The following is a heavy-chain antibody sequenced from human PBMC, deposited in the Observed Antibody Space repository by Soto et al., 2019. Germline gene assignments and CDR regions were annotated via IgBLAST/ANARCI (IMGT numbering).Heavy chain of an antibody. D-gene: IGHD3-10*01. CDR1: GGSISSSSYY. CDR3: AAQYYYGSGSYYVYYYYYGMDV. Sequence: SETLSLTCTVSGGSISSSSYYWCWIRQPPGKGLEWIGSIYYSGSTYYNPSLKSRVTISVDTSKNQFSLKLSSVTAADTAVYYCAAQYYYGSGSYYVYYYYYGMDVWGQGTTVTVSS. J-gene: IGHJ6*02. CDR2: IYYSGST. V-gene: IGHV4-39*01.